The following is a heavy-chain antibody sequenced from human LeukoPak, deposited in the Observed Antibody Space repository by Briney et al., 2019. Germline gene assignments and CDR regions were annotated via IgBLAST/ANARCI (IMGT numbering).Heavy chain of an antibody. CDR2: IRPDGHNK. D-gene: IGHD3-3*02. J-gene: IGHJ6*04. CDR1: GFTFSSYG. Sequence: GGSLRLSCAASGFTFSSYGMHWVRQAPGKGLEWVAFIRPDGHNKYYADSVKGRFMISRDNSKSTVDLQMNSLRGDDTAMYYCAKEGAASWDVDVWGKGTTVTVSS. V-gene: IGHV3-30*02. CDR3: AKEGAASWDVDV.